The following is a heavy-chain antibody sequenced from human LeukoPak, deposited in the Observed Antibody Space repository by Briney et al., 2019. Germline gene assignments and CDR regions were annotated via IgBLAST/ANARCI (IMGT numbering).Heavy chain of an antibody. CDR1: GFSFSTYN. J-gene: IGHJ5*02. V-gene: IGHV3-48*01. D-gene: IGHD3-10*01. CDR3: ARNFGS. Sequence: PGGSLRLPCAASGFSFSTYNMNWVRQAPGKGLEWVSLISGNSATIYYADSVKGRFTISRDNAKNSVYLQMNSLRAEDTAVYYCARNFGSWGQGTLVTVSS. CDR2: ISGNSATI.